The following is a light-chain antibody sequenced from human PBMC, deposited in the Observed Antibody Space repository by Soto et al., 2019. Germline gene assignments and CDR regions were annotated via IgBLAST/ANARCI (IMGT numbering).Light chain of an antibody. V-gene: IGLV2-14*01. CDR2: EVS. CDR3: TSYTSISLYV. CDR1: SSDVGGYNY. J-gene: IGLJ1*01. Sequence: QSALTQPASVSGSPGQSITISCTGTSSDVGGYNYVSWYQQHPGKAPKLMIYEVSNRPSGVSNRFSGSKSGNTASLTISGLQAVDVADYYCTSYTSISLYVFGTGTKLTVL.